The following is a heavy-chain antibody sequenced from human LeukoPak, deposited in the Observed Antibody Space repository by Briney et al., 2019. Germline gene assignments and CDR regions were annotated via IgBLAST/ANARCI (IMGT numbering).Heavy chain of an antibody. CDR3: ARGAMATTPFFDY. J-gene: IGHJ4*02. D-gene: IGHD5-24*01. Sequence: SETLSLTCPVSGGAISNYYYWTWIRQPPGKGLEWIGYVYYTGSTNFNPSLKSRVTMSLDTSRNQFSLKLTSLTAADTAVYYCARGAMATTPFFDYWGQGTLVTVSS. V-gene: IGHV4-59*01. CDR2: VYYTGST. CDR1: GGAISNYY.